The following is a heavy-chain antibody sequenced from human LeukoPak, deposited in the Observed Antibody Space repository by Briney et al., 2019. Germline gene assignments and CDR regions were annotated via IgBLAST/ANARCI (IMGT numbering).Heavy chain of an antibody. V-gene: IGHV3-7*01. CDR2: IHKAGTES. J-gene: IGHJ4*02. Sequence: GGSLRLSCAASGFTFTDYWMTWVRQVPGKGLEWVANIHKAGTESYYVDSVKGRFAISRDNAKNSLYLQLSSLRVDDTAVYYCARVGTWELQRVFDYWGQGTLVPVS. D-gene: IGHD1-26*01. CDR1: GFTFTDYW. CDR3: ARVGTWELQRVFDY.